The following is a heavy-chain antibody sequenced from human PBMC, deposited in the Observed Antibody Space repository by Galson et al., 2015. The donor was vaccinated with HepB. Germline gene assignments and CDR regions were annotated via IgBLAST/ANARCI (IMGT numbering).Heavy chain of an antibody. J-gene: IGHJ4*02. Sequence: SLRLSCAASGFTFSDYYMSWIRQAPGKGLEWVSYISSSSSYTNYADSVKGRFTISRDNSKNTLYLQMNSLRAEDTAVYYCAREGQQLAFDYWGQGTLVTVSS. V-gene: IGHV3-11*06. CDR1: GFTFSDYY. D-gene: IGHD6-13*01. CDR2: ISSSSSYT. CDR3: AREGQQLAFDY.